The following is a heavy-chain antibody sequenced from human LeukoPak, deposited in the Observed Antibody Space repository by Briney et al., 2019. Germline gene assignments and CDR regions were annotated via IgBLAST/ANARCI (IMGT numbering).Heavy chain of an antibody. V-gene: IGHV3-74*01. CDR1: GFTFSSYW. Sequence: GGSLRLSCAASGFTFSSYWMHWVRQAPGKGLVRVSRIKSDGSTNYADSVKGRFTISRDNAKNKVSLQMNSLRAEDTGVYYCARAPSEIGGYYPEYFRHWGQGTLVTVSS. D-gene: IGHD3-22*01. J-gene: IGHJ1*01. CDR2: IKSDGST. CDR3: ARAPSEIGGYYPEYFRH.